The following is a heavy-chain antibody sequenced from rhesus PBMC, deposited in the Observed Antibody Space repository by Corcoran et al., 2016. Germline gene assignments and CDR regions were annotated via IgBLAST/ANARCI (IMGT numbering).Heavy chain of an antibody. J-gene: IGHJ4*01. CDR3: TRAAAPAYFDY. Sequence: QVQLVQSGAEIKQPGASVKLSCKASVYTFTSYSINWVRQAPGQGLELIGRISPYNGNKGYAQNFQGRVTITTDTSTITGYMDLSSLRSEDTAVYYCTRAAAPAYFDYWGQGVLVTVSS. D-gene: IGHD2-33*01. CDR2: ISPYNGNK. V-gene: IGHV1-180*01. CDR1: VYTFTSYS.